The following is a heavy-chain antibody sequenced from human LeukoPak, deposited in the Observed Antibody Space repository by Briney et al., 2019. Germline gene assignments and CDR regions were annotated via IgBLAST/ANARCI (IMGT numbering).Heavy chain of an antibody. V-gene: IGHV4-39*01. CDR3: ARHSYSGSYFFDY. D-gene: IGHD1-26*01. CDR2: IYYSGSI. J-gene: IGHJ4*02. Sequence: SETLSLTCTVSGGSISSSSYYWGWIRQPPGKGLEWIGSIYYSGSIYYNPSLKSRVTISVDTSNNHFSLKLSSVTAADTAVYHCARHSYSGSYFFDYWGQGTLVTVSS. CDR1: GGSISSSSYY.